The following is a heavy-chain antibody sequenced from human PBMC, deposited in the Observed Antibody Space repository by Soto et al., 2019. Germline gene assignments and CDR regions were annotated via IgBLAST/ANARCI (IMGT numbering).Heavy chain of an antibody. D-gene: IGHD4-17*01. J-gene: IGHJ4*02. CDR1: GFTVSSNY. Sequence: PGGSLRLSCAASGFTVSSNYMSWVRQAPGKGLEWVSVIYSGGSTYYADSVKGRFTISRDNAKNSLYLQMNSLRAEDTAVYYCARVTLRYVLGYWGQGTLVTVSS. CDR2: IYSGGST. CDR3: ARVTLRYVLGY. V-gene: IGHV3-53*03.